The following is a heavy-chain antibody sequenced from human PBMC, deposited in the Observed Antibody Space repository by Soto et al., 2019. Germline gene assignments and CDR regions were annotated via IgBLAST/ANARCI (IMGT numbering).Heavy chain of an antibody. CDR2: LQTSGST. D-gene: IGHD4-17*01. J-gene: IGHJ4*02. CDR3: GRDGPTVTLDY. Sequence: PSETLSLTCTVSGGSISSYYWSWIRQPAGKGLEWIGRLQTSGSTDYNPSLKSRVTMSVDTSKNQFSLKLSSVTAADTAVYYCGRDGPTVTLDYWGQGALVTVSS. CDR1: GGSISSYY. V-gene: IGHV4-4*07.